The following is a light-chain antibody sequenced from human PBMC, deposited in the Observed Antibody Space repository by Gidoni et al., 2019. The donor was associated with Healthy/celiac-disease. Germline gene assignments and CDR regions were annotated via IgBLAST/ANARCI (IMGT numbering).Light chain of an antibody. V-gene: IGKV2-30*01. J-gene: IGKJ2*01. CDR3: RQGKHWPYT. Sequence: EDMMSQSPLSLPGPRGQPASTSCRSSQSLVYSDDNTYSNWFQQRPGHSPSRLISKVSDRDSGVTDSFSGSGSGTDFTLTISRVEAEDVGVYYCRQGKHWPYTFGQGTKLEIK. CDR2: KVS. CDR1: QSLVYSDDNTY.